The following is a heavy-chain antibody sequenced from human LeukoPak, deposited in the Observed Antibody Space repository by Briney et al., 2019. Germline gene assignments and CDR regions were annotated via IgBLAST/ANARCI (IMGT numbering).Heavy chain of an antibody. CDR1: GFTFSSYW. V-gene: IGHV3-7*01. J-gene: IGHJ1*01. CDR3: ARRSGGYSAEYFQH. Sequence: PGGSLRLSCAASGFTFSSYWMSWVRQAPGKGLERVAHIKQDGSEKYYVDSVKGRFTISRDNAKNSLYLQMNSLRAEDAAVYYCARRSGGYSAEYFQHWGQGTLVTVSS. D-gene: IGHD3-22*01. CDR2: IKQDGSEK.